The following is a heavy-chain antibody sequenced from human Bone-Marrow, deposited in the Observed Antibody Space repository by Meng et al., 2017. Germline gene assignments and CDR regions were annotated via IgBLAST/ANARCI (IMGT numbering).Heavy chain of an antibody. D-gene: IGHD2-15*01. CDR3: TTAEYRFLVEVDY. Sequence: GESLKISCAASGFTFSNAWMSWVRQAPGKGLEWVGRIKSKTAGGTTDYAAPVKGRFTISRDDSKNTLYLQMNSLKTEDTAVYYCTTAEYRFLVEVDYWGQGTLVTVSS. CDR1: GFTFSNAW. CDR2: IKSKTAGGTT. V-gene: IGHV3-15*01. J-gene: IGHJ4*02.